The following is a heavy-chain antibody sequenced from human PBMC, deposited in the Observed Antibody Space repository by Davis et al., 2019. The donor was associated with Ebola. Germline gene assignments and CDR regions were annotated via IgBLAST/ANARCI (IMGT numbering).Heavy chain of an antibody. Sequence: GGSLRLSCAASGFTFSSYGMHWVRQAPGKGLEWVAFIRYDGSNKYYADSVKGRFTISRDNSKNTLYLQMNSLRAEDTAVYYCARDAVIAVDLYYYGMDVWGKGTTVTVSS. J-gene: IGHJ6*04. CDR2: IRYDGSNK. CDR1: GFTFSSYG. CDR3: ARDAVIAVDLYYYGMDV. D-gene: IGHD6-19*01. V-gene: IGHV3-30*02.